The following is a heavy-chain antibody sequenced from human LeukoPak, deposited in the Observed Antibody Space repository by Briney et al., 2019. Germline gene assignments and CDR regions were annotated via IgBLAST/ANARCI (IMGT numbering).Heavy chain of an antibody. CDR3: ATSSGYYVGYIRH. J-gene: IGHJ1*01. CDR1: GYTFTGYY. Sequence: ASVKVSCKASGYTFTGYYMHWVRQAPGQGLEWMGWINPNNGGTNYAQKFQGRVTMTRDTSISTAYMELSSLRSDDTAVYYCATSSGYYVGYIRHWGQGTLVTVSS. CDR2: INPNNGGT. V-gene: IGHV1-2*02. D-gene: IGHD3-22*01.